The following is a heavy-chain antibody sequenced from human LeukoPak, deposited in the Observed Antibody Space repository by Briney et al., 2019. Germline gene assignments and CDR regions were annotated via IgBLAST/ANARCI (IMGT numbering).Heavy chain of an antibody. CDR3: TTVLSSNRCNLCDY. V-gene: IGHV3-74*03. CDR1: GFTFSRYW. D-gene: IGHD6-13*01. Sequence: GGSLRLSCAASGFTFSRYWMHWVRQAPGKGLMWVSRISPDGSTTLYADSVKGRFTISRDNAKNTLYLQMNSLGAEVTAVYYCTTVLSSNRCNLCDYWGQGTLVTVSS. J-gene: IGHJ4*02. CDR2: ISPDGSTT.